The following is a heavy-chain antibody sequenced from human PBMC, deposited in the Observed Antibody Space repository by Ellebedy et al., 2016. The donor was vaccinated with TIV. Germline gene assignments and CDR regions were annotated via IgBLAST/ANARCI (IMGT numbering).Heavy chain of an antibody. Sequence: ASVKVSCKVSGYTLTELSMHWVRQAPGKGLEWMGGFDPEDGETIYAQKFQGRVTMTEDTSTDTAYMELSSLRSEDTAVYYCATRANTAAGVYYYYNGMDVWGQGTTVTVSS. CDR1: GYTLTELS. D-gene: IGHD6-13*01. CDR2: FDPEDGET. J-gene: IGHJ6*02. CDR3: ATRANTAAGVYYYYNGMDV. V-gene: IGHV1-24*01.